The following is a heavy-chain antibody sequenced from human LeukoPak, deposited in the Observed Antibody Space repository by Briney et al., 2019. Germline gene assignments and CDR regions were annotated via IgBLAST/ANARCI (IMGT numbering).Heavy chain of an antibody. J-gene: IGHJ6*03. CDR2: INHSGST. D-gene: IGHD6-6*01. Sequence: SETLSLTCAVFGGSFSGYYWSWIRQPPGKGLEWIGEINHSGSTNYNPSLKSRVTISVDTSKNQFSLKLSSVTAADTAVYYCARWSRSSSSTYYYYMDVWGKGTTVTVSS. CDR1: GGSFSGYY. CDR3: ARWSRSSSSTYYYYMDV. V-gene: IGHV4-34*01.